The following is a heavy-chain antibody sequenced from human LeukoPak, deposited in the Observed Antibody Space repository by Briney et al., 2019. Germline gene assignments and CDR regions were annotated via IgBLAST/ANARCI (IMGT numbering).Heavy chain of an antibody. CDR2: ILPILDVA. J-gene: IGHJ4*02. V-gene: IGHV1-69*04. CDR1: GGTFRTYA. CDR3: AGSFNATMHY. D-gene: IGHD2-2*01. Sequence: SVRVSCKASGGTFRTYAIRWVRQAPGEGVQWVGRILPILDVANYAQSFQGRVTFTADKTTRTACRGKGRLRSDDTGGYNRAGSFNATMHYWGQGTRVTLSS.